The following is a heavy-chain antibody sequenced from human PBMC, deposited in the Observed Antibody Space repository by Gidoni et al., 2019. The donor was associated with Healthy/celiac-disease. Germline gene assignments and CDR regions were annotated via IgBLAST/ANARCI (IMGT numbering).Heavy chain of an antibody. J-gene: IGHJ6*02. CDR3: ARDLSSYYDSSGYPYYYYGMDV. Sequence: QVQLVQSGAEVKKPGASVKVSCKASGYTFTSYAMHWVRQAPGQRLEWMGWINAGNGNTKYSQKFQGRVTITRDTSASTAYMELSSLRSEDTAVYYCARDLSSYYDSSGYPYYYYGMDVWGQGTTVTVSS. CDR1: GYTFTSYA. CDR2: INAGNGNT. D-gene: IGHD3-22*01. V-gene: IGHV1-3*01.